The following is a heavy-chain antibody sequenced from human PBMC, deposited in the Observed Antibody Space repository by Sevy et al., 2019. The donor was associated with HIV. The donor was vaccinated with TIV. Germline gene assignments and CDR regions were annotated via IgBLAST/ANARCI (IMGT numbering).Heavy chain of an antibody. Sequence: GGSLRLSCAASGFTFNNYAMSWVRQAPGKGLEWVSSISSSGSYIYYADSVKGRFTISRDNAKNSLYLQMNSLRAEDTAVYYCARVRGRITIFGVGRAYWFDSWGQGTLVTVSS. J-gene: IGHJ5*01. CDR3: ARVRGRITIFGVGRAYWFDS. CDR2: ISSSGSYI. CDR1: GFTFNNYA. D-gene: IGHD3-3*01. V-gene: IGHV3-21*01.